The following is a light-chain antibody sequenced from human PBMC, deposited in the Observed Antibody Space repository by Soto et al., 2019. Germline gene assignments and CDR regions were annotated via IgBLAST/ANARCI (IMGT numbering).Light chain of an antibody. J-gene: IGLJ2*01. CDR3: SSYAGTDNLRI. V-gene: IGLV2-8*01. CDR2: DVT. Sequence: QSALTHPPSASGSPGQSVTISCTGTSGDVGGYDYVSWYQQRPGKAPRLMIYDVTKRPSGVPDRFSGSKSGNTASLTVSGLQAEDEADYYCSSYAGTDNLRIFGAGTKLTVL. CDR1: SGDVGGYDY.